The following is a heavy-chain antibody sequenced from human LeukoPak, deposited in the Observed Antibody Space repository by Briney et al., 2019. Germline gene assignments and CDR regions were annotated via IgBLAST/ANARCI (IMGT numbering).Heavy chain of an antibody. CDR1: GGPIATGSFY. V-gene: IGHV4-39*01. CDR2: IFYTGKT. CDR3: ASLDPCYFNSGSCTYYYSMDV. D-gene: IGHD3-22*01. J-gene: IGHJ6*02. Sequence: SETLSLTCTVSGGPIATGSFYWGWIRQSPGKGLEWIGTIFYTGKTHYSTSLESRVTISVDLSQNKFSLNLASVTAADTALYYCASLDPCYFNSGSCTYYYSMDVWGQGTTVTVAS.